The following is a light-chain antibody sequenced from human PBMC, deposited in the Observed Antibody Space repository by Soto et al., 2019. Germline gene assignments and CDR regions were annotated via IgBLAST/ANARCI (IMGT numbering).Light chain of an antibody. J-gene: IGKJ1*01. CDR3: QQYRSYWT. Sequence: DIQMTQSASTLSASVGDRVTIICRASQSLTGWLAWYQQKPGEAPKLLLYDASSLVSGVPSRFSGSGSGTEFTLIFSSLQPDDSATYYCQQYRSYWTFGQGTKVDIK. V-gene: IGKV1-5*02. CDR1: QSLTGW. CDR2: DAS.